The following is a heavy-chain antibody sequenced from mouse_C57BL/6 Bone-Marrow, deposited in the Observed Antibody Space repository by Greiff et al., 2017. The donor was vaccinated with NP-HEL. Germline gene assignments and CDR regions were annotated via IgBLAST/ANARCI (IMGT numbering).Heavy chain of an antibody. CDR3: ARFTTPAWFAY. CDR2: IHPNSGST. CDR1: GYTFTSYW. Sequence: QVQLQQPGAELVKPGASVKLSCKASGYTFTSYWMHWVKQRPGQGLEWIGMIHPNSGSTNYNEKFKSKATLTVEKSSSTAYMQLSSLTSEDSAVYYCARFTTPAWFAYWGQGTLVTVSA. J-gene: IGHJ3*01. V-gene: IGHV1-64*01. D-gene: IGHD1-1*01.